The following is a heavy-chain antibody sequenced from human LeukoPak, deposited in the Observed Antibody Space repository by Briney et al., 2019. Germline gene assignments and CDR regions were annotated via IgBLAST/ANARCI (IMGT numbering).Heavy chain of an antibody. Sequence: SETLSLTCPVSGNSISNFYWSWVRQPPGKGLEWIGYIDSSGSTSYNPSLKSRVTISIDTSKKQFSLRLRSVAAADTAVYFCARGLYSTRRESDYWGQGTLVTVSS. J-gene: IGHJ4*02. CDR1: GNSISNFY. CDR3: ARGLYSTRRESDY. V-gene: IGHV4-59*01. D-gene: IGHD6-13*01. CDR2: IDSSGST.